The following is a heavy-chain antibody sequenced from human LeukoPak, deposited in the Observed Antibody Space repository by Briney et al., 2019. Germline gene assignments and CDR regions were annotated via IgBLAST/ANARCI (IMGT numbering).Heavy chain of an antibody. Sequence: GGSLRLSCAASGFTFSTYEMNWVRQAPGRGLEWVSYISGSGSTIYYADSVKGRFTISRDNAKNSLYLQMNSLRAEDTAVYYCVRDQYYGSGKFDYWGQGTLVTVSS. J-gene: IGHJ4*02. CDR2: ISGSGSTI. V-gene: IGHV3-48*03. CDR3: VRDQYYGSGKFDY. D-gene: IGHD3-10*01. CDR1: GFTFSTYE.